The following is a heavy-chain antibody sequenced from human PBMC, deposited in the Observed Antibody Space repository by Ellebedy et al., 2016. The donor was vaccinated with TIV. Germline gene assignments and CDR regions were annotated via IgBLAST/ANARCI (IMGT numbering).Heavy chain of an antibody. J-gene: IGHJ4*02. CDR1: GYSFTSYW. Sequence: GESLKISXKGSGYSFTSYWIGWVRQMPGKGLEWMGIIYPGDSDTRYSPSFQGQVTISADKSISTAYLQWSSLKASDTAMYYCARLYYGDYPNEGSYFDYWGQGTLVTVSS. CDR3: ARLYYGDYPNEGSYFDY. V-gene: IGHV5-51*01. CDR2: IYPGDSDT. D-gene: IGHD4-17*01.